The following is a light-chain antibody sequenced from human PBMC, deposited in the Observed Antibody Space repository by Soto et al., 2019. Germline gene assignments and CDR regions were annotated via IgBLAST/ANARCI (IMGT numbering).Light chain of an antibody. CDR3: SSYTSSSTHVV. J-gene: IGLJ2*01. CDR1: SSDVGGYNY. CDR2: DVS. V-gene: IGLV2-14*01. Sequence: QSALTQPASVSGSPGQSITISCTGTSSDVGGYNYVSWYQQHPGKAPKLMIYDVSYRPSGVSNRFSGSKSDNTASLTISGLQAEDEADYYCSSYTSSSTHVVFGGGTKLTVL.